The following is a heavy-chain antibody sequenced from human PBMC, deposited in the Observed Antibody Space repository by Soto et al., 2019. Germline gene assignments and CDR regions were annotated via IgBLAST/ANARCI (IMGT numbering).Heavy chain of an antibody. Sequence: GGSLRLSCAASGFTFSSYGMHWVRQAPGKGLEWVAVISYDGSNKYYADSVKGRFTISRDNSKNTLYLQMNSLRAEDTAVYYCAKDQKGYYDFWSGYYPPPDYYGMAVWGQGTTVTVSS. CDR2: ISYDGSNK. D-gene: IGHD3-3*01. CDR3: AKDQKGYYDFWSGYYPPPDYYGMAV. J-gene: IGHJ6*02. CDR1: GFTFSSYG. V-gene: IGHV3-30*18.